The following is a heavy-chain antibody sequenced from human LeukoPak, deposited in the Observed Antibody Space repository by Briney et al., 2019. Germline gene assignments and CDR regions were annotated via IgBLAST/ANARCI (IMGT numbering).Heavy chain of an antibody. CDR3: ARDVPTTVTTYVQYYFDY. CDR1: GYTFTGYY. V-gene: IGHV1-2*02. D-gene: IGHD4-17*01. CDR2: INPNSGGT. J-gene: IGHJ4*02. Sequence: ASVKVSCKASGYTFTGYYMHWVRQAPGQGLEWMGWINPNSGGTNYAQKFQGRVTMTRDTSISTAYMELSRLRSDDTVVYYCARDVPTTVTTYVQYYFDYWGQGTLVTVSS.